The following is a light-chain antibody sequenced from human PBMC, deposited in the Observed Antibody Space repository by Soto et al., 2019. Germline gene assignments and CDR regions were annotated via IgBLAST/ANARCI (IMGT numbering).Light chain of an antibody. V-gene: IGKV3-20*01. CDR2: GAS. CDR1: QSVSSSY. CDR3: QQYGSSPRRT. Sequence: EIVLTQSPGTLSLSPGEIATLSCMASQSVSSSYLASYQQNPVQAPRLMIYGASSRATGIPDRFSGSGSGTDFTLTISRLEPEDFAVYYCQQYGSSPRRTFGQGTTVDIK. J-gene: IGKJ1*01.